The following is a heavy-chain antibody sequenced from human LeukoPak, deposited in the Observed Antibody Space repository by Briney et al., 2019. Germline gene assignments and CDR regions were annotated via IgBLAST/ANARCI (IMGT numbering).Heavy chain of an antibody. CDR1: GYILTELS. CDR3: ASGVVVAAPYNWFDP. CDR2: FDPEDGET. J-gene: IGHJ5*02. D-gene: IGHD2-15*01. Sequence: GASVKVSCKVSGYILTELSMHWVRQAPGKGLEWMGGFDPEDGETIYAQKFQGRVTMTEDTSTDTAYMELSSLGSEDTAVYYCASGVVVAAPYNWFDPWGQGTLVTVSS. V-gene: IGHV1-24*01.